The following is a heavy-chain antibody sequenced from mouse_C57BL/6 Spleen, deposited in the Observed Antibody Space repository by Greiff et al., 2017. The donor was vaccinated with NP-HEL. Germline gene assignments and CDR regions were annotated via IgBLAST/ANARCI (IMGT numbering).Heavy chain of an antibody. J-gene: IGHJ4*01. V-gene: IGHV1-80*01. CDR3: AREGGYYAMDY. Sequence: VQLPHSGAELVKPGASVKISCKASGYAFSSYWMNWVKQRPGKGLEWIGQIYPGDGDTNYNGKFKGKATLTADKSSSTAYMQLSSLTSEDAAVYFCAREGGYYAMDYWGQGTSVTVSS. CDR1: GYAFSSYW. CDR2: IYPGDGDT.